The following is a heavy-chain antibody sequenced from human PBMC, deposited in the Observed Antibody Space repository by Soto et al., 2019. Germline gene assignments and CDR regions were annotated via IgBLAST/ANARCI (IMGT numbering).Heavy chain of an antibody. Sequence: ESGGGMVQPGRSLRLSCAAYGFTFSSYAMHWVRQAPGKGLEWVAVISYDGSNKYYADSVKGRFTISRDNSKNTLYLQMNSLRAEDTAVYYCARDEIRFSWAYGMDVWGQGTTVTVSS. CDR1: GFTFSSYA. V-gene: IGHV3-30-3*01. J-gene: IGHJ6*02. CDR3: ARDEIRFSWAYGMDV. CDR2: ISYDGSNK. D-gene: IGHD3-3*01.